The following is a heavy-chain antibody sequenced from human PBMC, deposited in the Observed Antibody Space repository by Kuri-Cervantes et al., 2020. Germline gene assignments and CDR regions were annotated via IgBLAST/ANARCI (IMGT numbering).Heavy chain of an antibody. D-gene: IGHD7-27*01. V-gene: IGHV3-30*18. CDR2: ISYDGSNK. CDR1: GFTFSSYG. J-gene: IGHJ4*02. Sequence: GGSLRLSCAASGFTFSSYGMHWVRQAPGKGLEWVAVISYDGSNKYYADSVKGRFTISRDNSKNTLYLQMNSLRAEDTAVYYCAKSSRSCNWGFFDFWGQGTLVTVSS. CDR3: AKSSRSCNWGFFDF.